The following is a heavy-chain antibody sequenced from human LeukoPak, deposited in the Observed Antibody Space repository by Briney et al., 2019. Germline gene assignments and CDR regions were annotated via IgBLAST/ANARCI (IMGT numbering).Heavy chain of an antibody. V-gene: IGHV1-69*05. CDR1: GGTFSSYA. CDR2: IIPIFGTA. CDR3: AFSEAVGAKVAFDI. J-gene: IGHJ3*02. D-gene: IGHD1-26*01. Sequence: GASVKVSCKASGGTFSSYAISWVRQAPGQGLEWMGGIIPIFGTASYAQKFQGRVTITTDEPTSTAYMELSSLRSEDTAVYYCAFSEAVGAKVAFDIWGQGTMVTVSS.